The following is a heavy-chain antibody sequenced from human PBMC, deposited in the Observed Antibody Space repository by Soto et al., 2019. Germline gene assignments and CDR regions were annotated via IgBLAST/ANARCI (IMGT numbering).Heavy chain of an antibody. V-gene: IGHV3-30*18. J-gene: IGHJ4*02. D-gene: IGHD5-12*01. CDR1: GFTFSRYG. CDR3: AKEGSVVSTTPDFDY. Sequence: QVQLVESGGGVVQPGRSLRLSCAASGFTFSRYGMHWVRQAPGKGLEWVAVISYDGGYKYYADSMKGRVTISRDNSKNTLYVQMNSLRSEDTAVEYCAKEGSVVSTTPDFDYWGQGTLVTVSS. CDR2: ISYDGGYK.